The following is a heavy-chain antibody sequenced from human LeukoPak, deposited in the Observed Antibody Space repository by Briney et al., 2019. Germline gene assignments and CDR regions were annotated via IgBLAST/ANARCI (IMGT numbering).Heavy chain of an antibody. CDR2: IWYDGSNK. V-gene: IGHV3-33*06. J-gene: IGHJ4*02. CDR1: GFTFSSYA. Sequence: GGSLRLSCAASGFTFSSYAMHWARQAPGKGLEWVAVIWYDGSNKYYGDSVKGRFTISRDNSKNTLYLQMNGLRAEDTAVYYCAKVGGGLERRYYFDYWGQGTLVTVSS. CDR3: AKVGGGLERRYYFDY. D-gene: IGHD1-1*01.